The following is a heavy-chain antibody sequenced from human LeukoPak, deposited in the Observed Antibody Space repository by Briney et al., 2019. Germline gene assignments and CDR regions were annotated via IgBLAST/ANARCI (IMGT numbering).Heavy chain of an antibody. D-gene: IGHD3-22*01. CDR3: ARVPYYYDSSGYYPI. CDR2: INPSGGST. J-gene: IGHJ4*02. V-gene: IGHV1-46*01. Sequence: GASVTVSCTASGYTFTSFYIHWVRQAPGQGLEWMGIINPSGGSTSYAQKFQGRVTMTRDTSTSTVYMELSSLRSEDTAVYYCARVPYYYDSSGYYPIWGQGTLVTVSS. CDR1: GYTFTSFY.